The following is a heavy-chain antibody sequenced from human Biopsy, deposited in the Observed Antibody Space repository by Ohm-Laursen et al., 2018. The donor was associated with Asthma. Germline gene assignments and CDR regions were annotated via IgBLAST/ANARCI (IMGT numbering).Heavy chain of an antibody. CDR1: GGTFTTYV. CDR2: INSVFGTT. CDR3: ARKAGSCISRTCYSLDF. Sequence: SVKVSCKSLGGTFTTYVIGWERQAPGQGLEWMAGINSVFGTTTYPQKFQDRVTITADDSTSTVYMELSSLRSEDTAVYYCARKAGSCISRTCYSLDFWGQGTLVTVSS. J-gene: IGHJ4*02. V-gene: IGHV1-69*13. D-gene: IGHD2-2*01.